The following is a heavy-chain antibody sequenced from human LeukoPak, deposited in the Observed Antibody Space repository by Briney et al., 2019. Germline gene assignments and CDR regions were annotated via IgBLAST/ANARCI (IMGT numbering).Heavy chain of an antibody. CDR3: ARALSEYSSSWGGY. CDR1: GGTFSSYA. CDR2: IIPIFGTA. D-gene: IGHD6-6*01. V-gene: IGHV1-69*13. J-gene: IGHJ4*02. Sequence: SVKVSCKASGGTFSSYATSWVRQAPGQGLEWMGGIIPIFGTANYAQKFQGRVTITADESTSTAYMELSSLRSEDTAVYYCARALSEYSSSWGGYWGQGTLVTVSS.